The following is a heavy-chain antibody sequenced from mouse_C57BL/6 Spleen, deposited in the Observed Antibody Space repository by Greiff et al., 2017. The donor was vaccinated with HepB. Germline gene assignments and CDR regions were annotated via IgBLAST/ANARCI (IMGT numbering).Heavy chain of an antibody. J-gene: IGHJ3*01. CDR1: GYSITSGYD. Sequence: EVQGVESGPGMVKPSQSLSLTCTVTGYSITSGYDWHWIRHFPGNKLEWMGYISYSGSTNYNPSLKSRISITHDTSKNHFFLKLNSVTTEDTATYYCARDRDYAWFAYWGQGTLVTVSA. CDR3: ARDRDYAWFAY. V-gene: IGHV3-1*01. D-gene: IGHD2-4*01. CDR2: ISYSGST.